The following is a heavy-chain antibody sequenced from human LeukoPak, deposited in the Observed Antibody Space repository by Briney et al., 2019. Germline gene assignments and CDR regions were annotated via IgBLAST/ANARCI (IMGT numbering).Heavy chain of an antibody. Sequence: PGGSLRLSCAASGFTFDDYAMHWVRQAPGKGLEWVSGISWNSGSIGYADSVKGRFTISRDNSKNTLYLQMNSLRAEDTAVYYCAKDGSYSSGSVRGSAFDIWGQGTMVTVSS. CDR3: AKDGSYSSGSVRGSAFDI. CDR2: ISWNSGSI. V-gene: IGHV3-9*01. J-gene: IGHJ3*02. D-gene: IGHD6-19*01. CDR1: GFTFDDYA.